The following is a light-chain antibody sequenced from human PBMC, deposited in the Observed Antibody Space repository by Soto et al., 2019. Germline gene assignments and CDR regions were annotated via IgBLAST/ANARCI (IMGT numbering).Light chain of an antibody. V-gene: IGKV3-20*01. CDR3: QQYGSSPRT. CDR1: QSVSSNY. J-gene: IGKJ2*01. Sequence: EVVLTQSPGTLSLSPGDRATLSCRASQSVSSNYLAWYQQKPGQAPRLLIYAASNRATGIRDRFSGGGSGTDFTLTISRLEPEDFAVYYCQQYGSSPRTFGQGTELEI. CDR2: AAS.